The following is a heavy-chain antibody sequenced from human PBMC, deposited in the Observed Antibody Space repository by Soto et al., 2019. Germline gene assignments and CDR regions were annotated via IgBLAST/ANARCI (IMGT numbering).Heavy chain of an antibody. CDR3: ARDRYTGTYGHFDS. CDR1: GYSINIGYY. Sequence: PSETLSLTCTVSGYSINIGYYCACIRQPPGKGLEWIGSIRHSGNSNSNPSLKSRVTISVDTSKNQFSLKLSSVTAADTAVYYCARDRYTGTYGHFDSWGQGTLVTVSS. D-gene: IGHD1-26*01. CDR2: IRHSGNS. J-gene: IGHJ4*02. V-gene: IGHV4-38-2*02.